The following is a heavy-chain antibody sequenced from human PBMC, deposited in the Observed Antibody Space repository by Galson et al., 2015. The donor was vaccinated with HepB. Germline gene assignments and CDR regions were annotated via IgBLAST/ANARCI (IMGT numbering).Heavy chain of an antibody. CDR2: ISYDGSNK. D-gene: IGHD2-15*01. J-gene: IGHJ3*02. V-gene: IGHV3-30-3*01. CDR1: GFTFSSYA. CDR3: ARELGSRTTIRNCSGGSCYQTDAFDI. Sequence: SLRLSCAASGFTFSSYAMHWVRQAPGKGLEWVAVISYDGSNKYYADSVKGRFTISRDNSKNTLYLQMNSLRAEDTAVYYCARELGSRTTIRNCSGGSCYQTDAFDIWGQGTMVTVSS.